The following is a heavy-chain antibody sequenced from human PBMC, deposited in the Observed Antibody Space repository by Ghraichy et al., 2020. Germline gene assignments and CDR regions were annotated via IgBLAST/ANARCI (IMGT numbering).Heavy chain of an antibody. D-gene: IGHD2-15*01. V-gene: IGHV3-33*01. J-gene: IGHJ6*03. Sequence: GGSLRLSCAASGFTFSSYGMHWVRQAPGKGLEWVAVIWYDGSNKYYADSVKGRFTISRDNSKNTLYLQMNSLRAEDTAVYYCARETSCSGGSCYVYYMDVWGKGTTVTVSS. CDR3: ARETSCSGGSCYVYYMDV. CDR2: IWYDGSNK. CDR1: GFTFSSYG.